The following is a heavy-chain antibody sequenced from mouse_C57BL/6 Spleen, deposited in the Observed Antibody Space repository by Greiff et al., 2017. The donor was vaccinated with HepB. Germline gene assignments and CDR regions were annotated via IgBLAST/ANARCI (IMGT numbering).Heavy chain of an antibody. CDR2: IYPGDGDT. J-gene: IGHJ4*01. CDR3: ALDGYYVDAMDY. Sequence: QVQLKQSGPELVKPGASVKISCKASGYAFSSSWMNWVKQRPGKGLEWIGRIYPGDGDTNYNGKFKGKATLTADKSSSTAYMQLSSLTSEDSAVYFCALDGYYVDAMDYWGQGTSVTVSS. CDR1: GYAFSSSW. D-gene: IGHD2-3*01. V-gene: IGHV1-82*01.